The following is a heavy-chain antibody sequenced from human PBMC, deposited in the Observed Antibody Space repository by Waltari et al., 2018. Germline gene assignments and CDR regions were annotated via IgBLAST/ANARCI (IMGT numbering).Heavy chain of an antibody. Sequence: QVQLVQSGAEVKKPGSSVKVSCKASGGTFSSYTISWVRQAPGQGLEWMGRIIPILGIANYAQKFQGRVTITADKSTSTAYMELSSLRSEDTAVYYCARGASSSWRFDYWGQGTLVTVSS. V-gene: IGHV1-69*02. CDR2: IIPILGIA. CDR3: ARGASSSWRFDY. J-gene: IGHJ4*02. D-gene: IGHD6-13*01. CDR1: GGTFSSYT.